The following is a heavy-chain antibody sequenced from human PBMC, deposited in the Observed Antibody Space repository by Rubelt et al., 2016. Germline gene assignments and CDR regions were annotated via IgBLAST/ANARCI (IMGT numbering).Heavy chain of an antibody. Sequence: QVQLQQWGAGLLKPSETLSLTCAVYGGSFSGYYWSWIRQPPGKGLEWIGEINHSGSTNYNPSFMSRVPRSGDTSKSQFSRKLRAVTAADTAVYYCARGFIAARLCWFDPWGQGTLVTVSS. CDR3: ARGFIAARLCWFDP. J-gene: IGHJ5*02. D-gene: IGHD6-6*01. CDR2: INHSGST. CDR1: GGSFSGYY. V-gene: IGHV4-34*01.